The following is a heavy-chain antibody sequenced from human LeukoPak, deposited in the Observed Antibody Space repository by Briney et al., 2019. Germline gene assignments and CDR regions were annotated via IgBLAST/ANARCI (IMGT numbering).Heavy chain of an antibody. CDR1: GGSFSGYY. CDR2: INHSGST. D-gene: IGHD2-21*02. V-gene: IGHV4-34*01. CDR3: ARGRYCGGDCYFFLDY. Sequence: PSETLSLTCAVYGGSFSGYYWSWIRQPPGKGLEWIGEINHSGSTNYNPSLKSRVTISVDTSKNQFSLKLSSVTAADTAVYYCARGRYCGGDCYFFLDYWGQGTLVTVSS. J-gene: IGHJ4*02.